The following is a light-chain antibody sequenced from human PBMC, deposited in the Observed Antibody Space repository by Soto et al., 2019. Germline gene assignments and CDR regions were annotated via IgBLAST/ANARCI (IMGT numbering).Light chain of an antibody. V-gene: IGKV3-11*01. CDR1: QSISSY. J-gene: IGKJ3*01. Sequence: EIVLTQSPATLSLSPGERATLSCRASQSISSYLAWYPQKPDQAPRLLIYDASNRATGIPARFSGRWSGSDFTLAICRPEPEDFAVYYCHQRSTWPFTFGTGTKVDIK. CDR2: DAS. CDR3: HQRSTWPFT.